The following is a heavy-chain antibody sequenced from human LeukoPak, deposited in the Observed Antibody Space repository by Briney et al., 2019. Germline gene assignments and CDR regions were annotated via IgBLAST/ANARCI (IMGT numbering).Heavy chain of an antibody. CDR3: ARDPSMIRGENTPYFDY. CDR1: GYTFTSYG. V-gene: IGHV1-69*13. J-gene: IGHJ4*02. D-gene: IGHD3-10*01. CDR2: IIPIFGTA. Sequence: ASVKVSCKASGYTFTSYGISWVRQAPGQGLEWMGGIIPIFGTADYAQKFQGRVTITADESTSTAYMELNSLRSEDTAVYYCARDPSMIRGENTPYFDYWGQGTLVTVSS.